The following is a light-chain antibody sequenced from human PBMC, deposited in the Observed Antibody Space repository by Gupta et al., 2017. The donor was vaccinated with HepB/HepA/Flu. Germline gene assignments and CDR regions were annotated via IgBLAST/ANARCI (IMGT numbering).Light chain of an antibody. CDR2: LGS. CDR1: QSLLHSNGYNY. V-gene: IGKV2-28*01. J-gene: IGKJ1*01. CDR3: MQARQTPWT. Sequence: DIVMTQSLLSLPVTPGEPASISCRSSQSLLHSNGYNYLDWYLQKPGQSPQLLIYLGSNRASGVPDRFSGSGSGTDFTLKISRVEAEDVGVYYCMQARQTPWTFGQGTKVEIK.